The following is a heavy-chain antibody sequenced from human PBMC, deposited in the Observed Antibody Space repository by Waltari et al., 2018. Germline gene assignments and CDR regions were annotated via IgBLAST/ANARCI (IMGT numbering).Heavy chain of an antibody. D-gene: IGHD2-21*02. Sequence: ELQLLESGGGLVQPGGSLRLSCAASGFTFSSYALSLVRQAAGKGLEWVSAISGSGGSTYYADSVKGRFTISRDNSKNTLYLQMNSLRAEDTAVYYCAKDDNSGVTEVDDYWGQGTLVTVSS. CDR2: ISGSGGST. CDR3: AKDDNSGVTEVDDY. CDR1: GFTFSSYA. J-gene: IGHJ4*02. V-gene: IGHV3-23*01.